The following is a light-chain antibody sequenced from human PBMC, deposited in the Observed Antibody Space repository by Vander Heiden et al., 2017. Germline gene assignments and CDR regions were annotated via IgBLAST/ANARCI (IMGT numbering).Light chain of an antibody. CDR3: AACDDSRSGYV. CDR2: RDN. J-gene: IGLJ1*01. CDR1: SCNIGRNY. V-gene: IGLV1-47*01. Sequence: SVLPQPPPASGTPRPRVSTSCSGSSCNIGRNYVYWYHQHPGKAPKLLIYRDNQRPSGVPARFSGSKSGTSASLAISGLRAEDEADYYCAACDDSRSGYVFGTGTEVTVL.